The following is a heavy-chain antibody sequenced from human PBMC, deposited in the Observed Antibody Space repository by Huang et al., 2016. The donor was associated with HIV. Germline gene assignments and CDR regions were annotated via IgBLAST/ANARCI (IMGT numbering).Heavy chain of an antibody. CDR2: IIPILGTA. V-gene: IGHV1-69*13. Sequence: QVQLVQSGAEVKKPGSSVKVSCKASGGTFSSYAISWVRQAPGQGLEWRGGIIPILGTANNAQKFQGRVTITADESTSTAYMELSSLRSEDTAVYYCARARGYYDSSVSYYFDYWGQGTLVTVSS. CDR1: GGTFSSYA. D-gene: IGHD3-22*01. CDR3: ARARGYYDSSVSYYFDY. J-gene: IGHJ4*02.